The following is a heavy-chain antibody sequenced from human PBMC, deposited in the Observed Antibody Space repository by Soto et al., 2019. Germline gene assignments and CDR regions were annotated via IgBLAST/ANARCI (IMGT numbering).Heavy chain of an antibody. CDR1: GYTFTSYG. J-gene: IGHJ5*02. Sequence: GASVKISCKASGYTFTSYGISWVRQAPGEGLERVGWISAYNGNTNYAQKLQGRVTMTTDTSTSTAYMELRSLRSDDTAVYYCARDPNLYCTNGVCYPPWFDPWGQGTLVTVSS. D-gene: IGHD2-8*01. CDR3: ARDPNLYCTNGVCYPPWFDP. CDR2: ISAYNGNT. V-gene: IGHV1-18*01.